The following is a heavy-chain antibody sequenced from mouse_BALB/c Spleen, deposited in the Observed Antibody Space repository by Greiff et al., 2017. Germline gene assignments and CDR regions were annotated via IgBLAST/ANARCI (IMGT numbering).Heavy chain of an antibody. CDR1: GFNIKDTY. J-gene: IGHJ4*01. Sequence: EVKLQESGAELVKPGASVKLSCTASGFNIKDTYMHWVKQRPEQGLEWIGRIDPANGNTKYDPKFQGKATITADTSSNTAYLQLSSLTSEDTAVYYCAREYGYDGDYAMDYWGQGTSVTVSS. CDR2: IDPANGNT. V-gene: IGHV14-3*02. D-gene: IGHD2-2*01. CDR3: AREYGYDGDYAMDY.